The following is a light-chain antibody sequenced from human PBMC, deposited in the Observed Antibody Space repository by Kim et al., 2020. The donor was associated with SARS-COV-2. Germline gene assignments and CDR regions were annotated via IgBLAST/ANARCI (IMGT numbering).Light chain of an antibody. CDR2: GAS. CDR1: QSIRSN. J-gene: IGKJ4*01. Sequence: IVMTQSPATVPVSPGDRATLSCRASQSIRSNLAWYQQKPGQAPRLLIWGASNRATGIPARFSGSESGTEFILTISSLQSEDFVLYYCQQYNNWPFTFGGGTKVDIK. V-gene: IGKV3-15*01. CDR3: QQYNNWPFT.